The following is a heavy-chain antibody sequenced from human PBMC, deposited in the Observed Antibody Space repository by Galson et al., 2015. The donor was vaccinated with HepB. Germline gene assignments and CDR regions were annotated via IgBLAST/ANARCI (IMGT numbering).Heavy chain of an antibody. CDR1: GGTFSSYA. CDR3: ARVVTYVGELYPSYYYYYMDV. J-gene: IGHJ6*03. V-gene: IGHV1-69*13. CDR2: IIPIFGTA. Sequence: SVKVSCKASGGTFSSYAISWVRQAPGQGLEWMGGIIPIFGTANYAQKFQGRVTITADESTSTAYMELSSLRSEDTAVYYCARVVTYVGELYPSYYYYYMDVWGKGTTVTVSS. D-gene: IGHD3-16*01.